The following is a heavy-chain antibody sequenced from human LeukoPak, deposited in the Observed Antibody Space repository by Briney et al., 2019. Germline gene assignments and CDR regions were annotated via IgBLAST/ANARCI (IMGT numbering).Heavy chain of an antibody. CDR1: GGSISSSSYY. CDR3: ARDWESTTDP. D-gene: IGHD3-16*01. V-gene: IGHV4-39*07. CDR2: IYYSGST. Sequence: SEILSLTCTVSGGSISSSSYYWGWIRQPPGKGLEWIGSIYYSGSTYYNPSLKSRVTISVDTSKNQFSLKLSSVTAADTAVYYCARDWESTTDPWGQGTLVTVSS. J-gene: IGHJ5*02.